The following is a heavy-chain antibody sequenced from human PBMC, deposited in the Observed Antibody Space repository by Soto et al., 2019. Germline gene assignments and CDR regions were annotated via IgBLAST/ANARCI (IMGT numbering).Heavy chain of an antibody. V-gene: IGHV1-69*01. CDR1: GGTFSSYA. J-gene: IGHJ6*02. Sequence: QVQLVQSGAEVKKPGSSVKVSCKASGGTFSSYAISWVRQAPGQGLEWMGGIIPIFGTANYAQKFQGRVTITADESTSTAYMELSSLRSEDTAVYYCARDREIFGVAFIGSYYYYGMDVWGQGTTVTVSS. CDR2: IIPIFGTA. D-gene: IGHD3-3*01. CDR3: ARDREIFGVAFIGSYYYYGMDV.